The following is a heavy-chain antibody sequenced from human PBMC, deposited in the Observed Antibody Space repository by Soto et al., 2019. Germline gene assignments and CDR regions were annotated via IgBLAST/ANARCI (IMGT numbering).Heavy chain of an antibody. CDR2: IIPIFGTA. CDR3: ARGGFLEWLLYGMDV. J-gene: IGHJ6*02. D-gene: IGHD3-3*01. CDR1: GGTFSSYA. Sequence: ASVKVSCKASGGTFSSYAISWVRQAPGQGLEWMGGIIPIFGTANYAQKFQGRVTITADESTSTAYMELSSLRSEDTAVYYCARGGFLEWLLYGMDVWGQGTTVTVSS. V-gene: IGHV1-69*13.